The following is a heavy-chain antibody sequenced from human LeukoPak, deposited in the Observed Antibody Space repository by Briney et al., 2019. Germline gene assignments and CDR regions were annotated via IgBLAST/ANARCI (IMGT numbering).Heavy chain of an antibody. CDR3: ARIEGGFDY. CDR1: GGSISSGHW. Sequence: SETLSLTCDVSGGSISSGHWWSWVRQPPGEGLEWVGEIFHSGSTNYNPSLKSRVTISVGKSKNQFSLKLSSVTAADTAVYYCARIEGGFDYWGQGTLVTVSS. D-gene: IGHD2-21*01. J-gene: IGHJ4*02. V-gene: IGHV4-4*02. CDR2: IFHSGST.